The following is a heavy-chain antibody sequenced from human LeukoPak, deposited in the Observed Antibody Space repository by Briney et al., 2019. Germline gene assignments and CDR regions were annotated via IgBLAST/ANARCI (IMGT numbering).Heavy chain of an antibody. CDR3: ASAIAVAGPDAFDI. V-gene: IGHV5-51*01. Sequence: GESLKISCKGSGYIFTSFWIGWVRQMPGKGLEWMGIIYPGGSDTRYSPSYQGQVTISADKSISTAYLQWSSLKASDTAMYYCASAIAVAGPDAFDIWGQGTMVTVSS. CDR2: IYPGGSDT. J-gene: IGHJ3*02. CDR1: GYIFTSFW. D-gene: IGHD6-19*01.